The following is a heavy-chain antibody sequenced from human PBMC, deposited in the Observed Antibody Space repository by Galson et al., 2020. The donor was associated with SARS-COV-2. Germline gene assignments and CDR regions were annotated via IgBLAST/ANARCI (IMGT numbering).Heavy chain of an antibody. Sequence: GGSLRLSCAASGFTFSSLGMHWVRQAPGKGLEWVAFVRLDGSDKSYADSVKGRFTISRDNSKNTLYLQMNILRTEDTAVYYCAKDRCSSCFTFDDWGQGTLVTVSS. D-gene: IGHD2-2*02. J-gene: IGHJ4*02. CDR1: GFTFSSLG. CDR2: VRLDGSDK. CDR3: AKDRCSSCFTFDD. V-gene: IGHV3-30*02.